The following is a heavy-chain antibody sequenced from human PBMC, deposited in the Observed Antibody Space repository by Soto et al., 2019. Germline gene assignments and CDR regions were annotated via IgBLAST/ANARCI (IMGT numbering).Heavy chain of an antibody. V-gene: IGHV4-4*02. J-gene: IGHJ3*02. CDR1: GGSISGSNW. CDR3: ARRQVAGAFDM. D-gene: IGHD6-19*01. CDR2: IYQSGST. Sequence: QVQLQESGPGLVKPSGTLSLTCAVSGGSISGSNWWSWVRQPPGKGLEWIGEIYQSGSTNYNASLKSRVTISVDQSKSQFSLNLSSVTAADTAVYYCARRQVAGAFDMWGQGTMDTVSS.